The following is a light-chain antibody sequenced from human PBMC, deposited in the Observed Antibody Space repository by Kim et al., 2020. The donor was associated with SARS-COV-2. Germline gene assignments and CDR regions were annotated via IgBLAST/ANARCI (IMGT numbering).Light chain of an antibody. CDR2: QDS. CDR3: QAWDSSIWV. V-gene: IGLV3-1*01. Sequence: SYELTQPPSVSVSPGQTASITCSGDKLGDKYACWYQQKPGQSPVLVIYQDSKRPSGIPERFSGSNSGNTATLTISGTQAMDEADYYCQAWDSSIWVFG. J-gene: IGLJ3*02. CDR1: KLGDKY.